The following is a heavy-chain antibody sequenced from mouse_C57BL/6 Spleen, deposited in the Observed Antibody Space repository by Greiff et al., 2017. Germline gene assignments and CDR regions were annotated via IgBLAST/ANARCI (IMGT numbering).Heavy chain of an antibody. J-gene: IGHJ2*01. CDR1: GFTFSDYG. V-gene: IGHV5-17*01. CDR3: ARGYSNYEGYYFDY. Sequence: EVKLVESGGGLVKPGGSLKLSCAASGFTFSDYGMHCVRQAPEKGLEWVAYISSGSSTIYYADTVKGRFTISRDNAKNTLFLQMTSLRSEDTAMYYCARGYSNYEGYYFDYWGQGTTLTVSS. CDR2: ISSGSSTI. D-gene: IGHD2-5*01.